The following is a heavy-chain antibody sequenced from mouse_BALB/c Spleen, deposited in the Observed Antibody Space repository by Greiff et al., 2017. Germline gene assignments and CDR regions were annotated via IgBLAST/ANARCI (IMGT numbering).Heavy chain of an antibody. CDR2: ISSGSSTI. CDR1: GFTFSSFG. CDR3: ARSERCDGYAMDY. J-gene: IGHJ4*01. V-gene: IGHV5-17*02. Sequence: EVHLVESGGGLVQPGGSRKLSCAASGFTFSSFGMHWVRQAPEKGLEWVAYISSGSSTIYYADTVKGRFTISRDNPKNTLFLQMTSLRSEDTAMYYCARSERCDGYAMDYWGQGTSVTVSS.